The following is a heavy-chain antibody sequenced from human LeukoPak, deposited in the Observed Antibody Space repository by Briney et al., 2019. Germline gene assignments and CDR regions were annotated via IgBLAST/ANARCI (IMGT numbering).Heavy chain of an antibody. Sequence: GGSLRLSWAASGFTFRSYGMSWFRQAPGKGLDGVANINQGGSVKYYVDSVKGRFTISRDDAKNSLYVQMNSLRDEDTAVYYCARVGYSGWNLEYWGQGTLVTVSS. CDR3: ARVGYSGWNLEY. J-gene: IGHJ4*02. D-gene: IGHD5-12*01. CDR2: INQGGSVK. V-gene: IGHV3-7*01. CDR1: GFTFRSYG.